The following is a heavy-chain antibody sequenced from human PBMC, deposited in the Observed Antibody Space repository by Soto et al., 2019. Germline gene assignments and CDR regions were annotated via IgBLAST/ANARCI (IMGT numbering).Heavy chain of an antibody. J-gene: IGHJ4*02. CDR1: GFTFSSYA. CDR2: ISYDGSNK. D-gene: IGHD3-10*01. V-gene: IGHV3-30-3*01. Sequence: QVQLVESGGGVVQPGRSLRLSCAASGFTFSSYAMHWVRQAPGKGLEWVAVISYDGSNKYYADSVKGRFTISRDNSKNTLYLQMNSLRGEDTAVYSCARGGSRLLWFGKLLTKLWVDYWGQGTLVTVSS. CDR3: ARGGSRLLWFGKLLTKLWVDY.